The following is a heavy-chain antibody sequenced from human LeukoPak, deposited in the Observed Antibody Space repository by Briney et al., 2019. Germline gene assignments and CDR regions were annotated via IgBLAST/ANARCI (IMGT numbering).Heavy chain of an antibody. D-gene: IGHD4-17*01. Sequence: VSGPTLVKPPQTLTLTCTFSGFSLSTSGVGVGWIRQPPGKALEWLPLIYWNDDKRYSPSLKSRPTITKDTSKNQAVLTMTNMDPVDTATYYCAHSGTVTTPHDAFDIWGQGTMVTVSS. CDR2: IYWNDDK. CDR1: GFSLSTSGVG. V-gene: IGHV2-5*01. CDR3: AHSGTVTTPHDAFDI. J-gene: IGHJ3*02.